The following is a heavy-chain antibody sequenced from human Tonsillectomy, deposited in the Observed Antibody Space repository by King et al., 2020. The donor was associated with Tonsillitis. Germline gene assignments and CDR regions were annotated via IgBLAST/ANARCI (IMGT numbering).Heavy chain of an antibody. CDR3: ANTYLGY. J-gene: IGHJ4*02. D-gene: IGHD2/OR15-2a*01. CDR2: IYSGESST. CDR1: GFTFSNYA. V-gene: IGHV3-23*03. Sequence: VQLVESGGGLVQPGGSLRLSCTASGFTFSNYAMSWVRQAPGKGLEWVSMIYSGESSTYYADSVKGRFTISRDNSKNTLFLQMSSLRAEDTAVYYCANTYLGYWGQGTLVTVSS.